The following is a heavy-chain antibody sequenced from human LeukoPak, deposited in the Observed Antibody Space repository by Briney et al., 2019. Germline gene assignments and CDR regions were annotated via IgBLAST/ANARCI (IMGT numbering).Heavy chain of an antibody. CDR2: ISNNGGYT. J-gene: IGHJ4*02. V-gene: IGHV3-23*01. CDR3: AREQYYYGSGSYYALDY. D-gene: IGHD3-10*01. CDR1: GFTFSSSA. Sequence: GGSLRLSCAASGFTFSSSAMSWVRQAPGKGLEWVSAISNNGGYTYYADSVQGRFTVSRDNSKNTLYLQMSSLRAEDTAVYYCAREQYYYGSGSYYALDYWGQGTLVTVSS.